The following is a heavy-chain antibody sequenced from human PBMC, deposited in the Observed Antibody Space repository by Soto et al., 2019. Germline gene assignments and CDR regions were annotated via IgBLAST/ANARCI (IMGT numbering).Heavy chain of an antibody. CDR2: IFPGDSDT. CDR3: ARLVDYDFWSGYFLF. J-gene: IGHJ3*01. D-gene: IGHD3-3*01. V-gene: IGHV5-51*01. CDR1: GYTFTNYW. Sequence: GESLKISCKGSGYTFTNYWIGWVRQMPGKGLEWMGIIFPGDSDTRYSRSFQGQVTFSADRSSSTAYLQWSSLKASDTAMYYCARLVDYDFWSGYFLFWGQGTMVTVSS.